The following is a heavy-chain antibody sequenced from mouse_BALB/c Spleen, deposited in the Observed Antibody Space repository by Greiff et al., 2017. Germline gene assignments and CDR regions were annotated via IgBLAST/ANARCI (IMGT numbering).Heavy chain of an antibody. CDR1: GFNIKDTY. J-gene: IGHJ3*01. D-gene: IGHD1-1*01. Sequence: EVQLVESGAELVKPGASVKLSCTASGFNIKDTYMHWVKQRPEQGLEWIGRIDPANGNTKYDPKFQGKATITADTSSNTAYLQLSSLTSEDTAVYYCASLLPFAYWGQGTLVTVSA. V-gene: IGHV14-3*02. CDR3: ASLLPFAY. CDR2: IDPANGNT.